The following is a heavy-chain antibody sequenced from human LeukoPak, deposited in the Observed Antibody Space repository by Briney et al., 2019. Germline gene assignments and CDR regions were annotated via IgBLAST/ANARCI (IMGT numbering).Heavy chain of an antibody. D-gene: IGHD3/OR15-3a*01. V-gene: IGHV4-30-2*01. CDR3: AREGPSGLGLDY. CDR1: GGSISSGGYS. Sequence: KLSETLSLTCAVSGGSISSGGYSWSWIRQPPGKGLEWIGYIYHSGSTYYNPSLKSRVTISVDRSKNQFSLKLSSVTAADTAVYYCAREGPSGLGLDYWGQGTLVTVSS. CDR2: IYHSGST. J-gene: IGHJ4*02.